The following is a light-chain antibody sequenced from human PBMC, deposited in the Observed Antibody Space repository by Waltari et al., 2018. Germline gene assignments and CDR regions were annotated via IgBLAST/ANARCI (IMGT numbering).Light chain of an antibody. Sequence: EIVLTQSPATLPLSPGERATLSCRASQRVSSDLIWYQQKPGQAPRLLIYDAFNRATGIPARFSGSGSGTDFTLTISSLEPEDFAVYYCQQRANWPITFGQGTRLEIK. CDR3: QQRANWPIT. J-gene: IGKJ5*01. CDR2: DAF. CDR1: QRVSSD. V-gene: IGKV3-11*01.